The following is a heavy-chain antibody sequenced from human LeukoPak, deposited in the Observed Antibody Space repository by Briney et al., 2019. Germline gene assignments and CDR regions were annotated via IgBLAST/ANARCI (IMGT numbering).Heavy chain of an antibody. CDR1: GFTFSSYA. CDR3: GRDLIGTAASWDS. D-gene: IGHD6-25*01. J-gene: IGHJ4*02. CDR2: ISYDGSNK. V-gene: IGHV3-30*14. Sequence: GGSLRLSCAAPGFTFSSYAMHWVRQAPGKGLEWVAVISYDGSNKYYADSVKGRFTISRDNSKNTLYLQMNSLRVEDTAVYYCGRDLIGTAASWDSWGQGTLVTVSS.